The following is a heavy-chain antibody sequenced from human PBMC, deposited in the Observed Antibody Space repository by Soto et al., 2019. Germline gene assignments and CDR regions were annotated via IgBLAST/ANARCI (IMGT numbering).Heavy chain of an antibody. Sequence: FLRLSCAASGFIFGTYWMTWVRQAPGKGLEWVANIKHDGGEKYYVDSVKGRFTISRDNAKNSLYLQMNSLRAEDTAVYYCARFYDSSGYYGVHWGQGTRVTVSS. V-gene: IGHV3-7*03. J-gene: IGHJ4*02. D-gene: IGHD3-22*01. CDR2: IKHDGGEK. CDR3: ARFYDSSGYYGVH. CDR1: GFIFGTYW.